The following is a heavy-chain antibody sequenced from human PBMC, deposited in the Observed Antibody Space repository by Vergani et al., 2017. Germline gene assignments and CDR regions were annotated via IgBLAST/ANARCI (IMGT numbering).Heavy chain of an antibody. CDR3: AHSWNFGRRDWFDS. CDR2: ISPKTGDT. V-gene: IGHV1-2*02. D-gene: IGHD1-26*01. J-gene: IGHJ5*01. Sequence: QVQLMQSGPVRKKPGGSMKVSCQASESTFSDYNIHWVRQAPGQGLQWMGWISPKTGDTDYLQRFQDRVTMTRDASTTTVYLKMTRLTSDDTAIYYCAHSWNFGRRDWFDSWGPGTLVTVSS. CDR1: ESTFSDYN.